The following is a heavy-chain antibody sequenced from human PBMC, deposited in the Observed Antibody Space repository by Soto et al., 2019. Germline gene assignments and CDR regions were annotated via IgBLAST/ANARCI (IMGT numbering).Heavy chain of an antibody. V-gene: IGHV1-69*12. CDR3: ASHHGIAARPSYFDY. CDR1: GGTFSSYA. D-gene: IGHD6-6*01. Sequence: QVQLVQSGAEVKKPGSSVKVSCKASGGTFSSYAISWVRQAPGQGLEWMGGIIPIFGTANYAQTFQGRVTITADESTSTAYMELSSLRSEDAAVYYCASHHGIAARPSYFDYWGQGTLVTVSS. CDR2: IIPIFGTA. J-gene: IGHJ4*02.